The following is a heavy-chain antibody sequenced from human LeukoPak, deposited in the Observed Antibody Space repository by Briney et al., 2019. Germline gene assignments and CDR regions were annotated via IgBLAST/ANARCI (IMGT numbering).Heavy chain of an antibody. J-gene: IGHJ4*02. Sequence: PGGSLRLSCAASGFRFTAFWMSWVRQAPGKGPEWVANINQESTETYYVDSVRGRFTISRDNAKNSLSLQMNSLRVEDTAVYYCAREVDPSFGNWAQEILVTVSS. CDR2: INQESTET. CDR3: AREVDPSFGN. CDR1: GFRFTAFW. D-gene: IGHD2-15*01. V-gene: IGHV3-7*01.